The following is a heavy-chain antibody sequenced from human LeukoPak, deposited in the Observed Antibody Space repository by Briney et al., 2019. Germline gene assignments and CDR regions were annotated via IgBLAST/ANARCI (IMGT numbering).Heavy chain of an antibody. CDR2: IYPGDSDT. Sequence: PGESLKISCKGSGYRFTSYWIGWVRQMPGKGLEWMGIIYPGDSDTRYSPSFQGQVTISADKSISTSYLQWSGLKASDSAMYYCARLSPGDTSTIRGLDPWGQGTLVTVSS. J-gene: IGHJ5*02. V-gene: IGHV5-51*01. CDR1: GYRFTSYW. D-gene: IGHD5-12*01. CDR3: ARLSPGDTSTIRGLDP.